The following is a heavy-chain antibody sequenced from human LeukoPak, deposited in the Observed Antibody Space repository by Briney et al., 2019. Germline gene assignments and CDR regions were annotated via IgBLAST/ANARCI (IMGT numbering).Heavy chain of an antibody. CDR2: IYYSGST. CDR3: ARSVDGVDDAFDI. J-gene: IGHJ3*02. V-gene: IGHV4-59*01. D-gene: IGHD2-15*01. CDR1: GGSIRSYY. Sequence: PSETLSLTCTVSGGSIRSYYWNWIRQPPGTGLEWIGYIYYSGSTNYNPSLKSRVTISVDTSKNQFSLKLSSVTAADTAVYYCARSVDGVDDAFDIWGQGTMVTVSS.